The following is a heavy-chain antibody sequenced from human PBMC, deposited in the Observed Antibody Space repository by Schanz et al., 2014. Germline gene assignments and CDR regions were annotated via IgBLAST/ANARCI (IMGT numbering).Heavy chain of an antibody. CDR1: GFTFDSYG. CDR2: IWYEGSKI. Sequence: QVQLVESGGGVVQPGRSLRLSCVASGFTFDSYGIHWVRQAPGKGLEWVAGIWYEGSKISYADSVRGRFTISRDNAKNSLYLQMDALRAEDTAVYYCARDLRNSRPSYYDHWGQGTLVTVSA. CDR3: ARDLRNSRPSYYDH. V-gene: IGHV3-33*08. J-gene: IGHJ4*02. D-gene: IGHD6-13*01.